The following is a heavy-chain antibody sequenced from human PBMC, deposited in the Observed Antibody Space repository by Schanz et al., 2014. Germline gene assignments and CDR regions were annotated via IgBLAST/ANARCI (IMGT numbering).Heavy chain of an antibody. J-gene: IGHJ4*02. D-gene: IGHD3-22*01. CDR3: ARVHHYDPSGWGYFDY. Sequence: VQLVESGGGLVQPGGSLRLSCAAYGFTLSSYAMHWVRQAPGKGLEWVAVISYDGSNKYYADSVKGRFTVSRDNARNSLYLHMNTLGAEDTAVYYCARVHHYDPSGWGYFDYWGQGALVTVSS. V-gene: IGHV3-30-3*01. CDR2: ISYDGSNK. CDR1: GFTLSSYA.